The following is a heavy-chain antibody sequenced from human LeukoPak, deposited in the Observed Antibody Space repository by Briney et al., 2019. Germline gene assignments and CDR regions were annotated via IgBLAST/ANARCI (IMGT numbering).Heavy chain of an antibody. V-gene: IGHV3-23*01. CDR1: GFTFSNYA. J-gene: IGHJ4*02. CDR2: IGTSSDST. CDR3: ASGLYGGVFDN. Sequence: GSLRLSCVMSGFTFSNYAMNWVRQAPGKGLEWVSDIGTSSDSTYHIESVRGRFTISRDNSKNTLYLQMNSLRVDDTAVYYCASGLYGGVFDNWGQGTLVTVSS. D-gene: IGHD4/OR15-4a*01.